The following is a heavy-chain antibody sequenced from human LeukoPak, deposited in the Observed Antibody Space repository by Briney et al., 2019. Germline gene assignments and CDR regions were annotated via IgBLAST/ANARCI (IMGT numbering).Heavy chain of an antibody. Sequence: GGSLRLSCAASGFTFSSYAMSWVRQAPGKGLEWVSAISGGGGSTYYADSVKGRFTISRDNSKNTLYLQMNSLRAEDTAVYYCAKALTYYDILTGYYMDAFDIWGQGTMVTVSS. CDR2: ISGGGGST. CDR3: AKALTYYDILTGYYMDAFDI. D-gene: IGHD3-9*01. CDR1: GFTFSSYA. J-gene: IGHJ3*02. V-gene: IGHV3-23*01.